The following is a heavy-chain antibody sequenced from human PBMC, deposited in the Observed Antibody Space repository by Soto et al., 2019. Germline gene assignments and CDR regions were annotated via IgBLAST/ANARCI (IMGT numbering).Heavy chain of an antibody. D-gene: IGHD2-2*01. J-gene: IGHJ4*02. CDR2: MNPNSGNT. Sequence: QVQLVQSGAEVKKPGASVKVSCKASGYTFTSYDINWVRQATGQGLEWMGWMNPNSGNTGYAHKFQGRVTITRNTSIRTADMELSSLRSEDTAVYYCARSSPNCISTSCYLDYWGQGPLVTVSS. CDR1: GYTFTSYD. V-gene: IGHV1-8*01. CDR3: ARSSPNCISTSCYLDY.